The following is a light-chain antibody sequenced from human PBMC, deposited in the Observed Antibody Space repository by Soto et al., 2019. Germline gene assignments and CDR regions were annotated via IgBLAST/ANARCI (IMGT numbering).Light chain of an antibody. CDR3: CSYAGSSTFV. CDR2: EGS. V-gene: IGLV2-23*01. J-gene: IGLJ2*01. CDR1: SSDVGSYKF. Sequence: QSALTQPASVSGSPGQSITISCTGTSSDVGSYKFVSWYQQYPGKAPKLMIYEGSKRPSGVSNRFSGSKSGNTASLTISGLQAEDEAAYYCCSYAGSSTFVFGGGTKVTVL.